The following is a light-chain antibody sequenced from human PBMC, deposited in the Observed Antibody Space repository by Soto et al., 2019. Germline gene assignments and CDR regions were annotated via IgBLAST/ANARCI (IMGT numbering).Light chain of an antibody. CDR1: QGVDRH. Sequence: DIQLTQSPSFLSASVGHRVTVTCRASQGVDRHLAWYQQKPGKAPNLLIYGAVTLESGVPSRFSGSGSGTEFTLTNSSLQPEDFATYYSQQLITYPHPFGGGPMVE. J-gene: IGKJ4*01. CDR3: QQLITYPHP. V-gene: IGKV1-9*01. CDR2: GAV.